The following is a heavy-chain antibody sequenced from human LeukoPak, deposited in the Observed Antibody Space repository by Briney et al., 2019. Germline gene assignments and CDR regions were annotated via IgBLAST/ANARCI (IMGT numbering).Heavy chain of an antibody. D-gene: IGHD3-10*01. J-gene: IGHJ3*02. CDR3: ARDVRLWFGDRIGAFDI. CDR2: ISSSSSYI. V-gene: IGHV3-21*01. CDR1: GFTFSSYS. Sequence: PGGSLRLSCAASGFTFSSYSMNWVRQAPGKGLEWVSSISSSSSYIYYADSVKGRFTISRDNAKNSLYLQMNSLRAEDTAVYYCARDVRLWFGDRIGAFDIWGQGTMVTVSS.